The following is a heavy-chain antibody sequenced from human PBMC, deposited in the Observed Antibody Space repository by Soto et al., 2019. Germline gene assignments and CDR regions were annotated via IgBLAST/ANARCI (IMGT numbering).Heavy chain of an antibody. CDR1: GGTFSSYA. V-gene: IGHV1-69*13. CDR2: IIPIFGTA. D-gene: IGHD3-22*01. Sequence: SVKVSCKASGGTFSSYAISWVRQAPGQGLEWMGGIIPIFGTANYAQKFQGRITITADESTSTAYMELSSLRSEDTAVYYCASRPYSSGYSLDYWGQGTLVTVSS. J-gene: IGHJ4*02. CDR3: ASRPYSSGYSLDY.